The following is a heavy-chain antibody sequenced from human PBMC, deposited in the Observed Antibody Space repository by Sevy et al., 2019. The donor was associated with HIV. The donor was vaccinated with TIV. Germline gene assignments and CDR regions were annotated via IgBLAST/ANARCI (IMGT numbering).Heavy chain of an antibody. D-gene: IGHD2-2*01. V-gene: IGHV3-15*01. CDR1: GFTFSNAW. CDR2: IKSKTDGGTT. J-gene: IGHJ3*02. Sequence: GGSLRLTCAASGFTFSNAWMSWVRQAPGKGLEWVGRIKSKTDGGTTDYAAPVKGRFTISRDDSKNTLYLQMNSLKTEDTAVYYCTTDRSTSRSILGRNRVKLYKRNAFDIWVQGTMVTVSS. CDR3: TTDRSTSRSILGRNRVKLYKRNAFDI.